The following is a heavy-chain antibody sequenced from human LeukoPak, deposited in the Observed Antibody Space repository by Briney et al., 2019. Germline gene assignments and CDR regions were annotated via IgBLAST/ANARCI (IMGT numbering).Heavy chain of an antibody. CDR3: ARVVLYDSSGYDAFDY. CDR2: INHSGST. J-gene: IGHJ4*02. V-gene: IGHV4-34*01. Sequence: SETLSLTCAVYGGSFSGYYWSWIRQPPGKGLEWIGEINHSGSTNYNPSLKSRVTISVDTSKNQFSLKLSSVTAADTAVYYCARVVLYDSSGYDAFDYWGQGTLVTVSS. CDR1: GGSFSGYY. D-gene: IGHD3-22*01.